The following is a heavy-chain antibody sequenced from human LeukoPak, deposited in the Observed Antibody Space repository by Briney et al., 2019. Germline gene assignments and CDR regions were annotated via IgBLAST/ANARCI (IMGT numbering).Heavy chain of an antibody. D-gene: IGHD2-21*02. V-gene: IGHV3-43D*03. CDR2: ITWDGSST. CDR1: GFIFDDYA. J-gene: IGHJ6*03. CDR3: AKGSVTAVYYKFYMDV. Sequence: GGSLRLSCAASGFIFDDYAMHWVRQVPGKGLEWVSLITWDGSSTYYLDSVKGRFTISRDDSKNSLYSQMNGLTSDDSALYYCAKGSVTAVYYKFYMDVWGKGTTVTVSS.